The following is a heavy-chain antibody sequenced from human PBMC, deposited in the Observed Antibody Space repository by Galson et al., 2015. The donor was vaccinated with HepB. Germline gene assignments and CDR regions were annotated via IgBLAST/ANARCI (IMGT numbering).Heavy chain of an antibody. Sequence: SLRLSCAASGFTFSSYAMSWVRQAPGKGLEWVSAISGSGGSTYYADSVKGRFTISRDNAKNSLYLQMNSLRAEDTAVYYCARERSSSWYVDWGQGTLVTVSS. CDR3: ARERSSSWYVD. CDR1: GFTFSSYA. J-gene: IGHJ4*02. V-gene: IGHV3-23*01. D-gene: IGHD6-13*01. CDR2: ISGSGGST.